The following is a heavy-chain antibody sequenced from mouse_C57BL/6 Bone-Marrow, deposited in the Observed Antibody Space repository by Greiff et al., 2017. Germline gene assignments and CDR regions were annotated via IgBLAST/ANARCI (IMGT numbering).Heavy chain of an antibody. V-gene: IGHV1-26*01. CDR3: ARFHRGAMDY. Sequence: EVQLQQSGPELVKPGASVKISCKASGYTFTDYYMNWVKQSHGKSLEWIGDINPNNGGTSYNQTFKGKATLTVDKSSSTAYMELRSLTSEDSAVYYCARFHRGAMDYWGQGTSVTVFS. CDR2: INPNNGGT. CDR1: GYTFTDYY. J-gene: IGHJ4*01.